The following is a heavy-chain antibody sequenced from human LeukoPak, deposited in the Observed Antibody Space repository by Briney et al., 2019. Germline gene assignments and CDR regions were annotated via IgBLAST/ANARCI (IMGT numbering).Heavy chain of an antibody. CDR1: GFTFSSYW. CDR2: INSDGSST. V-gene: IGHV3-74*01. J-gene: IGHJ5*02. CDR3: ARDRDNLYRNWFDP. Sequence: TGGSLRLSCAASGFTFSSYWMHSVRQAPGKGLVWVSRINSDGSSTNYAGSVKGRFTISRDNAKNTLYLQMNSLRAEDTAVYYCARDRDNLYRNWFDPWGQGTLVTVSS. D-gene: IGHD2-2*02.